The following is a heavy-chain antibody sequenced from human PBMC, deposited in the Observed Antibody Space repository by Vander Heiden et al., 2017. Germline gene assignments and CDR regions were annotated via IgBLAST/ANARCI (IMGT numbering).Heavy chain of an antibody. J-gene: IGHJ3*01. CDR3: ARDHRDHFYDTAGQAAFDV. Sequence: QVQLQESGPGLLKPSQTLYLTCTVSGDSISSGGYYWIRQHPGQGLEWMGYMYKSVSAYYNPSLRSRLKISVDTTKNLLSLTMTSVIAADTAVYFCARDHRDHFYDTAGQAAFDVWGQGIQVTVSS. D-gene: IGHD3-22*01. CDR2: MYKSVSA. V-gene: IGHV4-31*03. CDR1: GDSISSGGYY.